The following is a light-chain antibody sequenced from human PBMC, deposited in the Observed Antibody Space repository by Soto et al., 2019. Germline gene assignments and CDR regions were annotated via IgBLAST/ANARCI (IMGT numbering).Light chain of an antibody. J-gene: IGKJ5*01. Sequence: EIVMTQSPGTLSALPVPRATLPCRARTSVGSNIAWYQQRPGQAPRLLIYAASTRAAGVPIRFSGSGSGTEFTLTITSLQSDDFAVYYCQQYNQWSPITFGQGTRLEI. V-gene: IGKV3-15*01. CDR2: AAS. CDR1: TSVGSN. CDR3: QQYNQWSPIT.